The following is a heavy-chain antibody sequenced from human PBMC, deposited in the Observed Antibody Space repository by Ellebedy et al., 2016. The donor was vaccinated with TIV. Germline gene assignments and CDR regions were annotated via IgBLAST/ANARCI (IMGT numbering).Heavy chain of an antibody. V-gene: IGHV1-46*01. CDR2: INPSGGST. CDR3: AIWVAFLDY. J-gene: IGHJ4*02. CDR1: GYTFTSYG. D-gene: IGHD5-12*01. Sequence: ASVKVSCXASGYTFTSYGISWVRQAPGQGLEWMGIINPSGGSTSYAQKFQGRVTMTRDTSTSTVYMELSSLRSEDTAVYYCAIWVAFLDYWGQGTLVTVSS.